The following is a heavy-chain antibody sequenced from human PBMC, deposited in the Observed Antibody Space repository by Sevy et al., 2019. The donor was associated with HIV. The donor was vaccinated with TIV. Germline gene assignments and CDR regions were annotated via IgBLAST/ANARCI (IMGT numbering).Heavy chain of an antibody. V-gene: IGHV4-34*01. CDR1: GGSFSGYF. Sequence: LSLTCAVSGGSFSGYFWNWIRQSPGKGLEWIGEINHTGSLKYNPSLKSRVTISVDGSKSQLSLHLRSVTAADTAVYYCARGRQAYVVVVPSTVPFDYWGRGTLVTVSS. D-gene: IGHD2-2*01. J-gene: IGHJ4*02. CDR3: ARGRQAYVVVVPSTVPFDY. CDR2: INHTGSL.